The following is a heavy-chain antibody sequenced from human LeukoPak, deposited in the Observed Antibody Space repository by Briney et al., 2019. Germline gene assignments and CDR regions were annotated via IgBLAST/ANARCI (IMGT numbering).Heavy chain of an antibody. V-gene: IGHV4-39*07. CDR1: GGSISSSFYY. J-gene: IGHJ4*02. D-gene: IGHD6-13*01. Sequence: PSETLSLTCTVSGGSISSSFYYWGWIRQPPGKGLEWIGSIYYSGSTYYNPSLKSRVTISVDTSKNQFSLKLNSVTAADTAVYYCARGAGRYSSLTDYWGQGTQVTVSS. CDR2: IYYSGST. CDR3: ARGAGRYSSLTDY.